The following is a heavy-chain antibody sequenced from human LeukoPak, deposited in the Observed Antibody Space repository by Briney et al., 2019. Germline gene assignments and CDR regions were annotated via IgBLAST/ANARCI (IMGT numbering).Heavy chain of an antibody. D-gene: IGHD4-17*01. CDR3: VRPSIDDYGDCGY. V-gene: IGHV3-21*01. CDR2: ISSLGRSYK. CDR1: GFTFTFYS. Sequence: GGSLRLSCAASGFTFTFYSMNWVRQAPGKGLEWISSISSLGRSYKYYADSVKGRFTISRDDAKNSLYLQMNSLRADDAAVYYCVRPSIDDYGDCGYWGQGTLVTVSS. J-gene: IGHJ4*02.